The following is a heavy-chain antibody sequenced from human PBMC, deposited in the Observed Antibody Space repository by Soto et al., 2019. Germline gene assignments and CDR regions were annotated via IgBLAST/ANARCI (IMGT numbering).Heavy chain of an antibody. CDR1: GFTFSNYW. V-gene: IGHV3-74*01. CDR3: AVFGAYYHYYMDV. Sequence: PGGSLRLSCAASGFTFSNYWMHWVRQAPGKGLVWVSRINSDGSSRSHADSVKGRFTISRDNAKNTLYLQMNSLRAEDTAVYYCAVFGAYYHYYMDVWGKGTTVTVSS. D-gene: IGHD3-3*01. J-gene: IGHJ6*03. CDR2: INSDGSSR.